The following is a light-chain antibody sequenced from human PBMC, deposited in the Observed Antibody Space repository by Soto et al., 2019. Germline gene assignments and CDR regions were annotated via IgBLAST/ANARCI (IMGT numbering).Light chain of an antibody. CDR3: QQTNTFLPLT. CDR1: QGISNW. J-gene: IGKJ4*01. V-gene: IGKV1-12*01. Sequence: DMQLTQSPSSVSASVGDRVTITCRASQGISNWLAWYQQKPGQAPKLLIYGASNLQSGVPSRFSGGGSGTHFTLIISSLQPEDFATYYCQQTNTFLPLTFGGGTKVEIK. CDR2: GAS.